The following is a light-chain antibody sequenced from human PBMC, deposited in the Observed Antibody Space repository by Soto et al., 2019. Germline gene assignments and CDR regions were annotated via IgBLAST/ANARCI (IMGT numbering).Light chain of an antibody. J-gene: IGLJ2*01. V-gene: IGLV2-8*01. Sequence: QSALTQPPSASGSPGQSVTISCTGTSSDVGGYNYVSWYQQHPGKAPKLMIYEVSKRPSGVPDRFSGSKSGNTASLTVSGLQAEDEADYYCSSYAGSSVPVAFGGGTKLTVL. CDR3: SSYAGSSVPVA. CDR1: SSDVGGYNY. CDR2: EVS.